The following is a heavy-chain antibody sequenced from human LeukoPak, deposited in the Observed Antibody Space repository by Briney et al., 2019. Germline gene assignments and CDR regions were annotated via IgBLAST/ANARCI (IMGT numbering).Heavy chain of an antibody. CDR2: ISYDGSNK. V-gene: IGHV3-30-3*01. D-gene: IGHD6-19*01. J-gene: IGHJ4*02. Sequence: GGFLRLSCAASGFTFSSYAMHWVRQAPGKGLEWVAVISYDGSNKYYADSVKGRFTISRDNSKNTLYLQMNSLRAEDTAVYYCARDADYSSGWLFDYWGQGTLVTVSS. CDR3: ARDADYSSGWLFDY. CDR1: GFTFSSYA.